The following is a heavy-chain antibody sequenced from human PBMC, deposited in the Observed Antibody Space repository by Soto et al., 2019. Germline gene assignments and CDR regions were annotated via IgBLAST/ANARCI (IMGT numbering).Heavy chain of an antibody. Sequence: SVKVSCKASGGTFSSYAISWVRQAPGQGLEWMGGIIPIFGTANYAQKFQGRVTITADESTSTAYMELSSLRSEDTAVYYCARDLGGTGATVTEDYYYGMDVWGQGTTVTVSS. CDR3: ARDLGGTGATVTEDYYYGMDV. CDR1: GGTFSSYA. CDR2: IIPIFGTA. V-gene: IGHV1-69*13. D-gene: IGHD4-4*01. J-gene: IGHJ6*02.